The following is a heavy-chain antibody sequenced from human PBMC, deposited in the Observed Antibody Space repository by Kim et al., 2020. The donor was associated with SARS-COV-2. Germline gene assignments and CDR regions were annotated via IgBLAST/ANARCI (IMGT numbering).Heavy chain of an antibody. CDR3: ARQDIVVPANNWFDP. D-gene: IGHD2-2*01. CDR2: IYYSGST. Sequence: SETLSLTCTVSGGSISSSSYYWGWIRQPPGKGLEWIGSIYYSGSTYYNPSLKSRVTISVDTSKNQFSLKLSSVTAADTAVYYCARQDIVVPANNWFDPWGQGTLVTVSS. CDR1: GGSISSSSYY. V-gene: IGHV4-39*01. J-gene: IGHJ5*02.